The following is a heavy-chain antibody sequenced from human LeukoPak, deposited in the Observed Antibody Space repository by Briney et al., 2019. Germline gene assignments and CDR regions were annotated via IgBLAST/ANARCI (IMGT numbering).Heavy chain of an antibody. D-gene: IGHD3-22*01. Sequence: GGCLRLSCAASGFSFSTNWMAWVRQAPGKGLEWVGNIRGDGSAKFYGGSVKGRFTISRDNSQSTLYLQMDSLRPEDTAVYYCASSHDSSGNDWGQGTLVTVSS. V-gene: IGHV3-7*01. CDR3: ASSHDSSGND. CDR1: GFSFSTNW. J-gene: IGHJ4*02. CDR2: IRGDGSAK.